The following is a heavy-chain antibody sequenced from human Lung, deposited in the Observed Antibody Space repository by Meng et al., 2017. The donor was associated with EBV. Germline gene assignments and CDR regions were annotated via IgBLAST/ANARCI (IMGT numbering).Heavy chain of an antibody. CDR2: INTHTGNP. Sequence: VQLVQSGAELKKPGASVKVSLKASEYIFTNYAMNWVRQAPGQGLEWMGWINTHTGNPTYGQGFTGRFVLSSDTSVSTANLQISSLKAEDTAVYYCARGGPYPDSSGFHWYFDLWGRGTLVTVSS. J-gene: IGHJ2*01. CDR3: ARGGPYPDSSGFHWYFDL. V-gene: IGHV7-4-1*02. CDR1: EYIFTNYA. D-gene: IGHD3-22*01.